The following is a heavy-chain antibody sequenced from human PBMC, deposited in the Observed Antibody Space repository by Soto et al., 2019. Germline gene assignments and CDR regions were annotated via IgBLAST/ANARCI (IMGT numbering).Heavy chain of an antibody. CDR3: ARDSGDFWSGLPAGWFDP. CDR2: IYTSGTT. CDR1: GGSIDNYY. Sequence: PSETLSLTCTVSGGSIDNYYWSWIRQPAGKGLEWIGRIYTSGTTNYNPSLKSRVTISVDTSKNQFSLKLSSVTAADTAVYYCARDSGDFWSGLPAGWFDPWGQGTLVTVSS. V-gene: IGHV4-4*07. J-gene: IGHJ5*02. D-gene: IGHD3-3*01.